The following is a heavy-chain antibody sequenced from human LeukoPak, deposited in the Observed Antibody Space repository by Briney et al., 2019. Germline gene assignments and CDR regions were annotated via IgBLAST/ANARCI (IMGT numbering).Heavy chain of an antibody. V-gene: IGHV1-69*04. D-gene: IGHD2-2*01. CDR2: IIPILGIA. CDR1: GGTFSSYA. J-gene: IGHJ4*02. Sequence: SVKVSCKASGGTFSSYAISWVRQAPGQGLEWMGRIIPILGIANYAQKLQGRVTMTTDTSTSTAYMELRSLRSDDTAVYYCARDSGYCSSTSCSDIDYWGQGTLVTVSS. CDR3: ARDSGYCSSTSCSDIDY.